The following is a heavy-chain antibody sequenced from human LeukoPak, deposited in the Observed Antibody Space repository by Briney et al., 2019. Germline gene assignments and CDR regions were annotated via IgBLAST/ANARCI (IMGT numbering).Heavy chain of an antibody. Sequence: SETLSLTCAVSGGSFTGYQWTWLRQPPGKGLQWIGEIYHSGSTQYNPSLENRVTISVDTSKNQFSLKLSSVTAADTAVYYCAREVRAESYFDYWGQGTLVTVSS. CDR2: IYHSGST. V-gene: IGHV4-34*01. CDR3: AREVRAESYFDY. J-gene: IGHJ4*02. CDR1: GGSFTGYQ. D-gene: IGHD3-10*01.